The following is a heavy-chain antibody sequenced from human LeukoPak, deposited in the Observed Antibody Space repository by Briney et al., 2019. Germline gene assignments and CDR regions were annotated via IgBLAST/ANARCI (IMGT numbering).Heavy chain of an antibody. D-gene: IGHD3-22*01. CDR3: ARDIWSSSGYYGVDS. CDR2: IKQDGSEK. CDR1: GFTFSSYW. J-gene: IGHJ4*02. Sequence: GGSLRLSCAASGFTFSSYWMSWVRQAPGKGLEWVANIKQDGSEKYYVDSVKGRFTISRDNAKNSLYLQMNSLRAEDTAVYYCARDIWSSSGYYGVDSWGQGTLVTVSS. V-gene: IGHV3-7*01.